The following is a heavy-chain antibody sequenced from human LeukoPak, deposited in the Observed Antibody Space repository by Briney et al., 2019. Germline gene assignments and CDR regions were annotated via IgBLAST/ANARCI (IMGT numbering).Heavy chain of an antibody. V-gene: IGHV3-7*03. CDR2: IKQDGSEK. CDR3: AKGGFGEFTPFDY. Sequence: PGGSLRLSCAASGFTFSSYWMSWVRQAPGKGLEWVANIKQDGSEKYYVDSVKGRFTISRDNAKNSLYLQMNSLRAEDTALYYCAKGGFGEFTPFDYWGQGTLVTVSS. CDR1: GFTFSSYW. D-gene: IGHD3-10*01. J-gene: IGHJ4*02.